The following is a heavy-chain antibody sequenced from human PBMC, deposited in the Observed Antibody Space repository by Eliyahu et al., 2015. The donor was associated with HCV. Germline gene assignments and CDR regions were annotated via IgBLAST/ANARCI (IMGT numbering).Heavy chain of an antibody. CDR3: ARSTDYDILTGYYGYFDL. CDR2: IIPILGIA. Sequence: SSYTISWVRQAPGQGLEWMGRIIPILGIANYAQKFQGRVTITADKSTSTAYMELSSLRSEDTAVYYCARSTDYDILTGYYGYFDLWGRGTLVTVSS. CDR1: SSYT. D-gene: IGHD3-9*01. V-gene: IGHV1-69*02. J-gene: IGHJ2*01.